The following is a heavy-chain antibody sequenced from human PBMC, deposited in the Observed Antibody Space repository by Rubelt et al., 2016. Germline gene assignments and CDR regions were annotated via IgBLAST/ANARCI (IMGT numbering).Heavy chain of an antibody. CDR2: IYSGGST. Sequence: SNYALSWVRQAPGKGLEWVSIIYSGGSTYYADSVKGRFTISRDNSKNTVHLQINSLRAEDTAVYYCARQQLRGVIVSGYGMDVWGQGTTVTVPS. CDR1: SNYA. V-gene: IGHV3-66*04. CDR3: ARQQLRGVIVSGYGMDV. J-gene: IGHJ6*02. D-gene: IGHD3-10*01.